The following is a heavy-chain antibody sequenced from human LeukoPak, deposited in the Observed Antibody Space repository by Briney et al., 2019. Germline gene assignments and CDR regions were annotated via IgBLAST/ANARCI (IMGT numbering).Heavy chain of an antibody. J-gene: IGHJ1*01. CDR3: AQADSTGYFYFQH. D-gene: IGHD3-22*01. CDR2: TYYRSEWHN. CDR1: GDSVSINSAA. Sequence: SQTLSLTCAISGDSVSINSAAWNWLRQSPSRGLEWLGRTYYRSEWHNDYAVSVKSRININPDTSKNQFSLQLNSVTPEDTAVYYCAQADSTGYFYFQHWGQGTLVTVSS. V-gene: IGHV6-1*01.